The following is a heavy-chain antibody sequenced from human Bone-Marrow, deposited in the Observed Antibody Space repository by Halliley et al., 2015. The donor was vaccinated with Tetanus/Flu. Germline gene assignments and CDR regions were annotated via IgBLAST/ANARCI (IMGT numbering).Heavy chain of an antibody. J-gene: IGHJ4*02. Sequence: WASVIYNAGSTYYADPVKGRFTISRDNSKNTLDLQMNSLRPEDTAVYFCVRWGYGSGSYPDYWGQGTLVTVSS. V-gene: IGHV3-53*01. D-gene: IGHD3-10*01. CDR3: VRWGYGSGSYPDY. CDR2: IYNAGST.